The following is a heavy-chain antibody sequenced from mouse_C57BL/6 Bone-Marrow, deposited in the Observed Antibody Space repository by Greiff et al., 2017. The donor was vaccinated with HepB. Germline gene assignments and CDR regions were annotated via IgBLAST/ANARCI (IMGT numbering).Heavy chain of an antibody. CDR3: ASKACDYDYGVRDY. J-gene: IGHJ4*01. CDR1: DYEFPYHD. D-gene: IGHD2-4*01. V-gene: IGHV5-2*01. Sequence: EVHLVESGAGLVQPGESLKLSCESYDYEFPYHDMPWVRKTPEKRLELVAAINSDGGSTYYPDTMESRTIISRDTTKKTQYLQMSSLSSEDAALYCFASKACDYDYGVRDYWGQGTTLTVSS. CDR2: INSDGGST.